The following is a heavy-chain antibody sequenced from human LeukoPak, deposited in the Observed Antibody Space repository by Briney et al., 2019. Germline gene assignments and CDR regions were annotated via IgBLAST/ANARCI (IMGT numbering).Heavy chain of an antibody. CDR2: ISSSSSYI. J-gene: IGHJ5*02. CDR3: ARDPYGSGSYTGWFDP. D-gene: IGHD3-10*01. V-gene: IGHV3-21*01. Sequence: PGGSLRLSCAASAFTFSSYSMSWVRQAPGKGLEWVSSISSSSSYIYYADSVKGRFTISRDNAKNSLYLQMNSLRAEDTAVYYCARDPYGSGSYTGWFDPWGQGTLVTVSS. CDR1: AFTFSSYS.